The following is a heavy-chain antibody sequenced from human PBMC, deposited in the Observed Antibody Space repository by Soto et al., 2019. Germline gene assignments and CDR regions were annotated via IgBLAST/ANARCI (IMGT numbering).Heavy chain of an antibody. Sequence: ESGGGVVQPGRSLRLSCAASVFSVTTYGMHWVRQAPGKGLEWVAQISSDGNTKCYADSVKGRFTISRDTSKNTLYLQMNSLKVEDTAVYYCASVADYWGQGTLVTVSS. CDR2: ISSDGNTK. J-gene: IGHJ4*02. CDR3: ASVADY. CDR1: VFSVTTYG. V-gene: IGHV3-30*03. D-gene: IGHD2-21*01.